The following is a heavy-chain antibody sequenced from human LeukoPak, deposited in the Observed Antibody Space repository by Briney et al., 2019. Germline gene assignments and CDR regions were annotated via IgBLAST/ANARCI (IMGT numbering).Heavy chain of an antibody. CDR2: IKEDGSEK. J-gene: IGHJ5*02. V-gene: IGHV3-7*01. Sequence: GGSLRLSCAASGFTFSTYWMSWVRQAPGKGLEWVANIKEDGSEKYYVDSVKGRFTISRDNAKNSLYLQMNSLRVEDTAVYYCARDGEQQLEGGWFDPWGQGTLVTVSS. CDR3: ARDGEQQLEGGWFDP. D-gene: IGHD6-13*01. CDR1: GFTFSTYW.